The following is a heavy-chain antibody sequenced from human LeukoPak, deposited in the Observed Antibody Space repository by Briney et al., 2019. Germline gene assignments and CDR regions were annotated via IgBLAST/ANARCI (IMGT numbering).Heavy chain of an antibody. CDR3: ARGVGQYNWFDP. V-gene: IGHV3-30-3*01. Sequence: AGGSLRLSCAASGFTFSSYAMHWVRQAPGKGLEWVAVISYDGSNKYYADSVKGRFTISRDNSKNTLYLQMNSLRAEDTAVYYCARGVGQYNWFDPWGQGTLVTVSS. D-gene: IGHD1-26*01. J-gene: IGHJ5*02. CDR1: GFTFSSYA. CDR2: ISYDGSNK.